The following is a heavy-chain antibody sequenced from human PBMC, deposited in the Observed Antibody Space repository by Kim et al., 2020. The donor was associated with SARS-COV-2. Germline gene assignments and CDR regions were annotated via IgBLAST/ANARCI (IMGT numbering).Heavy chain of an antibody. Sequence: GGSLRLSCAASGFTFSSYAMHWVRQAPGKGLEYVSAISSNGGSTYYANSVKGRFTISRDNSKNTLYLQMGSLRAEDMAVYYCARESALITMVRGVIIGTYYYMDVWGKGTTVTVSS. CDR1: GFTFSSYA. CDR3: ARESALITMVRGVIIGTYYYMDV. D-gene: IGHD3-10*01. V-gene: IGHV3-64*01. CDR2: ISSNGGST. J-gene: IGHJ6*03.